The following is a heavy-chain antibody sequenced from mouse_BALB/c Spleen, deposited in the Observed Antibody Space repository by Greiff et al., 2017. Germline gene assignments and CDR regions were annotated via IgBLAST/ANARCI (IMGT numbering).Heavy chain of an antibody. J-gene: IGHJ2*01. D-gene: IGHD2-1*01. V-gene: IGHV7-3*02. CDR3: ARLYGNYEDY. Sequence: EVQLQQSGGGLVQPGGSLRLSCATSGFTFTDYYMSWVRQPPGKALEWLGFIRNKANGYTTEYSASVKGRFTISRDNSQSILYLQMNTLRAEDSATYYCARLYGNYEDYWGQGTTLTVSS. CDR1: GFTFTDYY. CDR2: IRNKANGYTT.